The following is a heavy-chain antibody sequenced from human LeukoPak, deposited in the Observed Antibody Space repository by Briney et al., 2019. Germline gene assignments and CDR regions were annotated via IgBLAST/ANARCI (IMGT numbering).Heavy chain of an antibody. J-gene: IGHJ4*02. CDR3: AKVRFRHAGRD. CDR2: ISGSGGST. Sequence: GGTLRLSCAASGFTFSSYGMSWVRQAPGKGLEWVSAISGSGGSTYYADSVKGRFTISRDNSKNTLYLQMNSLRAEDTAVYYCAKVRFRHAGRDWGQGTLVTVSS. CDR1: GFTFSSYG. D-gene: IGHD3-16*01. V-gene: IGHV3-23*01.